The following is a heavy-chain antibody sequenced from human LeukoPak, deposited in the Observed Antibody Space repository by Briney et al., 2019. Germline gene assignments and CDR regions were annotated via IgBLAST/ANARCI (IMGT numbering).Heavy chain of an antibody. CDR1: GGSISSSNW. CDR2: IYHSGST. V-gene: IGHV4-4*02. CDR3: ARYYGSTNLYYFDY. D-gene: IGHD3-10*01. J-gene: IGHJ4*02. Sequence: PSETLSLTCAVSGGSISSSNWWSWVRQPPGKGLEWIGEIYHSGSTNYNPSLKSRVTISVDKSKNQFSLKLSSVTAADTAVYYCARYYGSTNLYYFDYWGQGTLVTVSS.